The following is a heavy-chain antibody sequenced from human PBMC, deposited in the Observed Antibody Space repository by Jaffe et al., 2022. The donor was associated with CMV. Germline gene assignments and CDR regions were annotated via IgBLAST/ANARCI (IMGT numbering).Heavy chain of an antibody. CDR1: GGSFSGYY. J-gene: IGHJ3*02. CDR3: ARGSRLRLGEFSDI. V-gene: IGHV4-34*01. Sequence: QVQLQQWGAGLLKPSETLSLTCAVYGGSFSGYYWSWIRQPPGKGLEWIGEINHSGSTNYNPSLKSRVTISVDTSKNQFSLKLSSVTAADTAVYYCARGSRLRLGEFSDIWGQGTMVTVSS. D-gene: IGHD3-16*01. CDR2: INHSGST.